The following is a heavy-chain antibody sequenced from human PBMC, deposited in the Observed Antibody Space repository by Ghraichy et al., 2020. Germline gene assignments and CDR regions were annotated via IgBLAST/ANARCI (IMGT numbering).Heavy chain of an antibody. Sequence: SETLSLTCSVSGGSISSTTYYWGWIRQPPGKGLEWIGSIYHNGNTYHNPSLRRPVSISVNPSKNQFSLSLSYVTASDTAVYFCASYDIFTGIVDYWGRGTRVTVSS. CDR1: GGSISSTTYY. J-gene: IGHJ4*02. CDR2: IYHNGNT. CDR3: ASYDIFTGIVDY. V-gene: IGHV4-39*01. D-gene: IGHD3-9*01.